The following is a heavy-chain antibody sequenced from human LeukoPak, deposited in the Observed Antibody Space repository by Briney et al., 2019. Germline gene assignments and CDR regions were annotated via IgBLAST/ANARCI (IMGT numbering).Heavy chain of an antibody. D-gene: IGHD3-9*01. J-gene: IGHJ4*02. CDR2: ISSNSSYI. V-gene: IGHV3-21*01. CDR1: GFTFSSYN. Sequence: PGGSLRLSCTASGFTFSSYNMNWVRQAPGKGLEWVSSISSNSSYIYYADSLKGRFTISRDNAKNSLYLQMNSLRAEDTAVYYCARVVGNYYLDYYFDYWGQGTLVTVSS. CDR3: ARVVGNYYLDYYFDY.